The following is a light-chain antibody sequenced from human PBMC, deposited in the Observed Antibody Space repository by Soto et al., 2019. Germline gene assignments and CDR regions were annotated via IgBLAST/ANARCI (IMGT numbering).Light chain of an antibody. CDR1: TSNIGTNY. J-gene: IGLJ3*02. CDR3: SSYTTTSTLV. CDR2: DNI. V-gene: IGLV1-51*01. Sequence: QSVLTQPPSVSAAPGQKVTISCSGGTSNIGTNYVSWYQHFPGTAPKLLIYDNIERPAGMPDRFSGSKSGTSATLVIAGLQPGDEATYYCSSYTTTSTLVFGGGTKLTVL.